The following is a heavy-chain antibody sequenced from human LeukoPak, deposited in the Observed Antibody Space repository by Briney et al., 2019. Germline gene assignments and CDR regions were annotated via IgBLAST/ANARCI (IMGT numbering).Heavy chain of an antibody. CDR1: GFTFGDYG. D-gene: IGHD3-22*01. V-gene: IGHV3-20*04. CDR3: ARDEHYDSSRFDY. J-gene: IGHJ4*02. CDR2: INWNGGST. Sequence: PGGSLRLSCAASGFTFGDYGMSWVRHAPGKGLEWVSGINWNGGSTDYADSVKGRFTISRDNAKNSLYLQMNSLRAEDTALYYCARDEHYDSSRFDYWGQGTLVTVSS.